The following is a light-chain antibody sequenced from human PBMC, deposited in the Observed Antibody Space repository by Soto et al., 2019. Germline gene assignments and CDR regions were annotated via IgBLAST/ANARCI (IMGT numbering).Light chain of an antibody. CDR3: QQFSSFVLT. J-gene: IGKJ4*01. V-gene: IGKV1-13*02. Sequence: AIQLTQSPSSLSASVGDRVTITCRASQDISSGLAWYQQKPGKAPNLLIYDASSLESGVPSRFSGSGSGTDFTHTIRSLQPEDFATYYCQQFSSFVLTFGGGTKVEIK. CDR1: QDISSG. CDR2: DAS.